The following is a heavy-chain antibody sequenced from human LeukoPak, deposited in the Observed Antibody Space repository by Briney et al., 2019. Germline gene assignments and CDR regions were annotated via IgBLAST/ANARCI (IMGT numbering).Heavy chain of an antibody. CDR3: ARDLYYYDSSGYYNWFDP. CDR1: GYTFTSYG. J-gene: IGHJ5*02. CDR2: ISAYNGNT. Sequence: ASVKVSCKASGYTFTSYGISWVRQAPGQGLEWMGWISAYNGNTNYAQKFQGRVTITADKSTSTAYMELSSLRSEDAAVYYCARDLYYYDSSGYYNWFDPWGQGTLVTVSS. V-gene: IGHV1-18*01. D-gene: IGHD3-22*01.